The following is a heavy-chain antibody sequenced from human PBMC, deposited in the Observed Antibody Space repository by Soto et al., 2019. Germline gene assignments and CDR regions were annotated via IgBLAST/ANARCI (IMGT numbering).Heavy chain of an antibody. CDR1: GASISNTDW. CDR3: AIPGAGDFDY. CDR2: IYHSGTT. D-gene: IGHD6-13*01. V-gene: IGHV4-4*02. Sequence: SETLSLTCAVSGASISNTDWWTWVRQPPGKGLEWIGEIYHSGTTNRDSSLKSRVTISLDKSKSQFSLKLTSVTAADTAVYYCAIPGAGDFDYWGQGTLVTVSS. J-gene: IGHJ4*02.